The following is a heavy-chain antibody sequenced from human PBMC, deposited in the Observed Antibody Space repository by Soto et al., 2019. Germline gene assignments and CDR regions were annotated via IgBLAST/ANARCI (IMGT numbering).Heavy chain of an antibody. CDR3: AREDILGTRSFDY. CDR2: ISSNSITI. Sequence: ESGGGLVQPGGSLRLSCGASGFIFSKYSMNWVRQAPGKGLEWLSYISSNSITIYYADSVRGRFTIFRDNAKNSLYLQMNSLRDEDTAVYYCAREDILGTRSFDYWGQGALVTVSS. D-gene: IGHD1-26*01. V-gene: IGHV3-48*02. J-gene: IGHJ4*02. CDR1: GFIFSKYS.